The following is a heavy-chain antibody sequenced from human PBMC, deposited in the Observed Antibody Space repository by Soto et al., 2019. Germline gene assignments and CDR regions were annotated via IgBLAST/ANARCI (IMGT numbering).Heavy chain of an antibody. V-gene: IGHV4-39*01. CDR3: ARRPSRALFGGSAALGRYYFDY. J-gene: IGHJ4*01. CDR1: AGSVSSSTYY. CDR2: VYYSGNT. D-gene: IGHD3-3*01. Sequence: SETLSITCIFSAGSVSSSTYYWGWIRQPPGKGREWIGSVYYSGNTYYNPSLKSRVTVSVDTSKNQFFMRLSSVTAADTAIYFCARRPSRALFGGSAALGRYYFDYWGQATKVTGSS.